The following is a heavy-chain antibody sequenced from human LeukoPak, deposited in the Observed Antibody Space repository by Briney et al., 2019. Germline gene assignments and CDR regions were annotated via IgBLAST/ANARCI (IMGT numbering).Heavy chain of an antibody. CDR2: IWYDGSDK. V-gene: IGHV3-33*01. J-gene: IGHJ3*02. CDR1: GITFSSYG. Sequence: GGSLRLSCAASGITFSSYGMHWVRQAPGEGLEWVAVIWYDGSDKYYVDSVKGRFTISRDNSKNTLYLQMNSLRAEVTAFYYCARESRDAFDIWGQGTMVTVYS. CDR3: ARESRDAFDI.